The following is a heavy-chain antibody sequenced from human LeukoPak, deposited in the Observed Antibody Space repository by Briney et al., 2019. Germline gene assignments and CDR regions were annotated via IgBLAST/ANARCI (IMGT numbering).Heavy chain of an antibody. CDR2: IYPGDSDT. CDR3: AGTYYYGSGSYWPNWFDP. CDR1: GYSFTSYW. J-gene: IGHJ5*02. Sequence: GESLKISCKGSGYSFTSYWIGWVRQMPGKGLEWIGIIYPGDSDTRYSPSFQGQVTISADKSISTAYLQWSSLKASDTAMYYCAGTYYYGSGSYWPNWFDPWGQGTLVTVSS. V-gene: IGHV5-51*01. D-gene: IGHD3-10*01.